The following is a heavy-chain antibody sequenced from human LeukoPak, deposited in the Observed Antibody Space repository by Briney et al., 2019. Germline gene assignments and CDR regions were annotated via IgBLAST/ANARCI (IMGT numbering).Heavy chain of an antibody. CDR2: IYYSGST. Sequence: PSETLSLTCTVSGGSVGSSSYYWGWIRQPPGKGLEWIGSIYYSGSTFDNPSLKSRVTISVDTSKNQFSLKLTSVTAADTALYYCARDNRGYVDYWGKGTTVTISS. V-gene: IGHV4-39*07. CDR1: GGSVGSSSYY. D-gene: IGHD5-12*01. CDR3: ARDNRGYVDY. J-gene: IGHJ6*04.